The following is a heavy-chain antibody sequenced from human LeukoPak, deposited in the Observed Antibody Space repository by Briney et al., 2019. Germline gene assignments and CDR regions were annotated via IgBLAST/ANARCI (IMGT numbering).Heavy chain of an antibody. CDR3: ARDPPIRDYYYYMDV. J-gene: IGHJ6*03. Sequence: PGGSLRLSCAASGLSFSDHWMTWVRHPPGKGLEWVATIKQDGSVKYYLDSVKGRFTISRDNAKNSLYLQMNSLRAEDTAVYYCARDPPIRDYYYYMDVWGKGTTVTVSS. CDR2: IKQDGSVK. CDR1: GLSFSDHW. V-gene: IGHV3-7*01. D-gene: IGHD5-12*01.